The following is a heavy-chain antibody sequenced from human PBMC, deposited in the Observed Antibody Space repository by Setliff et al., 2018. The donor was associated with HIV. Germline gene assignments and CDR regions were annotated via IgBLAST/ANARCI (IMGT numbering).Heavy chain of an antibody. CDR2: IYHSGST. CDR1: GASVSSGGFY. CDR3: ASLQFTYYYDSSGFGSDPFDI. Sequence: SETLSLTCTVSGASVSSGGFYWSWIRQPPGKGLEWIGSIYHSGSTYYNPSLKSRVTISVDTSKNQFSLKLSSVTAADTAVYYCASLQFTYYYDSSGFGSDPFDIWGQGTMVTVSS. D-gene: IGHD3-22*01. V-gene: IGHV4-38-2*02. J-gene: IGHJ3*02.